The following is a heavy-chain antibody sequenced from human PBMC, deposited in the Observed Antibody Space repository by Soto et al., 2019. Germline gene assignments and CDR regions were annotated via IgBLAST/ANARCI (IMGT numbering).Heavy chain of an antibody. J-gene: IGHJ4*02. D-gene: IGHD3-10*01. CDR1: GFSLSNARMG. V-gene: IGHV2-26*01. CDR2: IFSNDEK. CDR3: ARIQGGFGEWYFDY. Sequence: SGPTLVNPTETLTLTCTVSGFSLSNARMGVSWIRQPPGKALEWLAHIFSNDEKSYSTSLKSRLTISKDTSKSQVVLTMTNMDPVDTATYYCARIQGGFGEWYFDYWGQGTLVTVSS.